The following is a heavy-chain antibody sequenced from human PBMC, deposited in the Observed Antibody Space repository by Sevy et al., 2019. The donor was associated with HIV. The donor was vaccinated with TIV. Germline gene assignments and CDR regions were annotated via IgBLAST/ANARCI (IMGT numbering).Heavy chain of an antibody. J-gene: IGHJ4*02. Sequence: GGSLRLSCIASGFTFSSYWMSWVRQTPGKGLEWVANIKQDGTEKKYVDSVKGRFTISRDNAQKSVYLQMNSLRAEDTAVYYCARDRLWLGYGGQGTLVTVSS. CDR2: IKQDGTEK. CDR1: GFTFSSYW. CDR3: ARDRLWLGY. D-gene: IGHD5-18*01. V-gene: IGHV3-7*01.